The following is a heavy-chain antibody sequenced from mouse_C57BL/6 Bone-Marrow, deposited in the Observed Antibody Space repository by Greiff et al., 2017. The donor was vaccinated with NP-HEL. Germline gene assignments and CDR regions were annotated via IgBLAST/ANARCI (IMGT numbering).Heavy chain of an antibody. CDR3: ARNWGDFDY. CDR1: GYSFTGYY. Sequence: EVKLQESGPELVKPGASVKISCKASGYSFTGYYMNWVKQSPEKSLEWIGEINPSTGGTTYNQKFKAKATLTVDKSSSTAYMQLKSLTSEDSAVYYCARNWGDFDYWGQGTTLTVSS. J-gene: IGHJ2*01. D-gene: IGHD4-1*01. V-gene: IGHV1-42*01. CDR2: INPSTGGT.